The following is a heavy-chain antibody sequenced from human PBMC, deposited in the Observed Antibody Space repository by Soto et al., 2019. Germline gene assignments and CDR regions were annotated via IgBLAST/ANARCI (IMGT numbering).Heavy chain of an antibody. J-gene: IGHJ3*02. CDR1: EFTFSDYA. CDR3: ARAHYHDSSGPNGHAFDI. V-gene: IGHV3-30-3*01. Sequence: SGGSLRLSCAASEFTFSDYAMHWVRQAPGKGLEWVAVISDDGDKVFYADSMKDRLTISRDNSKSTLFLQLTSLGPEDTALYYCARAHYHDSSGPNGHAFDIWGQGTLVT. CDR2: ISDDGDKV. D-gene: IGHD3-22*01.